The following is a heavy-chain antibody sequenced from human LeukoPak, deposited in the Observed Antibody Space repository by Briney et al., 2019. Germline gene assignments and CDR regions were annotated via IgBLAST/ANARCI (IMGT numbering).Heavy chain of an antibody. D-gene: IGHD4-23*01. CDR3: ATGRGNSLLNY. Sequence: GGSLRLSCAASGFTFSIYAMNWVRQAPGKGLEWVSTISSDGGSPYYTDSVKGRFTISRDNPKNTLYLQMNSLRAEDTAVYYCATGRGNSLLNYWGQGTLVTVSS. CDR2: ISSDGGSP. J-gene: IGHJ4*02. CDR1: GFTFSIYA. V-gene: IGHV3-23*01.